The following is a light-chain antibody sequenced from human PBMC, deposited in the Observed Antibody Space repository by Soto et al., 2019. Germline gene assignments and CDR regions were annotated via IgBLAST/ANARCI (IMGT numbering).Light chain of an antibody. V-gene: IGKV3-15*01. CDR1: QSISSN. CDR2: GAS. J-gene: IGKJ3*01. CDR3: HQYGNWPFT. Sequence: EILMTQSPATLSVSPGERATLSCRAGQSISSNLAWYQQKPGQAPRLLIYGASMRATGVPARFSGSGSGTDFTLRISSLQSEDFAVYYCHQYGNWPFTFGPGTKVDIK.